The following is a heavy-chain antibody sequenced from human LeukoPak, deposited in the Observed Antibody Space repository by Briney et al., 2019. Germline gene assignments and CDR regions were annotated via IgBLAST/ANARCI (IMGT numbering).Heavy chain of an antibody. CDR2: TNPNSGGT. V-gene: IGHV1-2*02. CDR1: GYTFTGYY. D-gene: IGHD3-9*01. Sequence: ASVKVSCKASGYTFTGYYMHWVRQAPGQGLEWMGWTNPNSGGTNYAQKFQGRVTMTRDTSISTAYMELSRLRSDDTAVYYCAMYYDILTGYFPNYWGQGTLVTVSS. J-gene: IGHJ4*02. CDR3: AMYYDILTGYFPNY.